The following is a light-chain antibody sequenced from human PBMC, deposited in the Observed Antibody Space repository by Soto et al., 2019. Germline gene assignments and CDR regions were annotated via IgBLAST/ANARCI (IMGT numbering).Light chain of an antibody. CDR3: CSYAGSSTYV. CDR2: EVS. Sequence: QSVLTQPASVSRSPGQSITISCTRTSSDVGSYNLVSWYQQHPGKAPKLMIYEVSKRPSGVSNRFSGSKSGNTASLTISGLQAEDEADYYCCSYAGSSTYVFGTGTKVTVL. CDR1: SSDVGSYNL. V-gene: IGLV2-23*02. J-gene: IGLJ1*01.